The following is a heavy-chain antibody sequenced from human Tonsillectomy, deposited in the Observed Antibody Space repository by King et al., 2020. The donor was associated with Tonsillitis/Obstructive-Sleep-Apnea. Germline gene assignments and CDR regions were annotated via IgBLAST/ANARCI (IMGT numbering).Heavy chain of an antibody. D-gene: IGHD1-26*01. J-gene: IGHJ6*03. CDR3: ARGRFSGSYAGERYYSFLDV. Sequence: QLVQSGAEVQKPGASVRVSCKASGYSFTSDDIIWVRKTTGQGLEWMGWMNPTSGNTAYAHKFQGRVSMTRNISISTAYMELNSLRSEDTAVFYCARGRFSGSYAGERYYSFLDVWGNGTTVTVSS. CDR2: MNPTSGNT. V-gene: IGHV1-8*01. CDR1: GYSFTSDD.